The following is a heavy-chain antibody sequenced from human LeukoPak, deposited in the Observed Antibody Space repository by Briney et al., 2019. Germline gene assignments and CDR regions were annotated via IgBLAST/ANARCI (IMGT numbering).Heavy chain of an antibody. CDR3: GKDGYTRGHYGALIDS. V-gene: IGHV3-30*02. Sequence: PGGSLRLSCAASGFIFSSYGMHWVRQAPGKGLEWVTFIRFDGRNKYHADSVKGRFGISRDNSKNTLYLQMNSLTSEDTAVYYCGKDGYTRGHYGALIDSWGQGSLVTVSS. J-gene: IGHJ4*02. D-gene: IGHD1-26*01. CDR1: GFIFSSYG. CDR2: IRFDGRNK.